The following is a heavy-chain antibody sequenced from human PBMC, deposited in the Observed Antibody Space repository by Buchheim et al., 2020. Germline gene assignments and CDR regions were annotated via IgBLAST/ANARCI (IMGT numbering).Heavy chain of an antibody. CDR3: ARRRNSATYYFDY. V-gene: IGHV3-23*01. CDR1: GFTFSSYA. J-gene: IGHJ4*02. D-gene: IGHD2/OR15-2a*01. CDR2: VSGSGFTT. Sequence: EVQLLESGGGLVQPGGSLRVSCEASGFTFSSYAMGWVRQAPGKGLEWVSAVSGSGFTTYYADSVKGRFPISRDNSKNTLFLQMSSLRAEDTAVYSCARRRNSATYYFDYWGQGTL.